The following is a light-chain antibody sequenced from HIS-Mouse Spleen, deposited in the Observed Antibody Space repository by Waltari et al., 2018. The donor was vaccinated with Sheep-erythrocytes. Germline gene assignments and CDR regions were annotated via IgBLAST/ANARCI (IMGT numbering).Light chain of an antibody. J-gene: IGKJ2*01. CDR3: LQHNSYPYT. CDR2: AAS. CDR1: QGISNY. Sequence: IQMTQPLSAMSASVGDRFTITCRASQGISNYLAWFQQKPGKVPNRLIYAASSLQSGVPSRFSGSGSGTEFTLTISSLQPEDFATYYCLQHNSYPYTFGQGTKLEIK. V-gene: IGKV1-17*03.